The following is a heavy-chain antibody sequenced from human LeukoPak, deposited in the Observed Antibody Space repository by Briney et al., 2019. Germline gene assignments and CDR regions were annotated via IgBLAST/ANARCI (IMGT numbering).Heavy chain of an antibody. CDR3: ARDNSVGDNAWWFDP. J-gene: IGHJ5*02. CDR1: GYTFTSYY. CDR2: INPSGGST. Sequence: ASVKVSCKASGYTFTSYYMHWVRQAPGQGLEWMGIINPSGGSTSYAQKFQGRVTMTRDMSTSTDYMELSSLRSEDTAIYYCARDNSVGDNAWWFDPWGQGTLVTVSS. D-gene: IGHD1-26*01. V-gene: IGHV1-46*01.